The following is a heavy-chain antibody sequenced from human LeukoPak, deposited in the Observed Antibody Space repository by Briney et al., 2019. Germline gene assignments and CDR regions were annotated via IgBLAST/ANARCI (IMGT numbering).Heavy chain of an antibody. V-gene: IGHV1-2*02. CDR1: GYTFTGYY. Sequence: GASVKVSCKASGYTFTGYYMHWVRQAPGQGLEWMGWINPNSGGTNYAQKFQGRVTMTRDTSISTAYMELSRLRSDDTAVYYCARVDSLIGRVVGATGDIWGQGTMVTVSS. J-gene: IGHJ3*02. CDR2: INPNSGGT. CDR3: ARVDSLIGRVVGATGDI. D-gene: IGHD1-26*01.